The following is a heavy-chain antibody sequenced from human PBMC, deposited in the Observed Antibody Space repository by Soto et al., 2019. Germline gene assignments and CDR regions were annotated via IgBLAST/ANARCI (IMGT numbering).Heavy chain of an antibody. J-gene: IGHJ4*02. CDR1: GFTFSSYG. D-gene: IGHD2-15*01. CDR3: AKNRLVAATRGPFDY. V-gene: IGHV3-30*18. CDR2: ISYDGSNK. Sequence: GGSLRLSCAASGFTFSSYGMHWVRQAPGKGLEWVAVISYDGSNKYYADSVKGRFTISRDNSKNKLYLQMNSLKAEDTAVYYCAKNRLVAATRGPFDYWGQGTLVTVSS.